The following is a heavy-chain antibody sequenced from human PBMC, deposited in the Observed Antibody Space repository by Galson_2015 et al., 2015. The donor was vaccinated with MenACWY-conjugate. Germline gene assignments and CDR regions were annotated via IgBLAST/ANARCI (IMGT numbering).Heavy chain of an antibody. Sequence: SLRLSCAASGFTFSSYGMHWVRQAPGKGLEWVAVISYDGSDKYYAETVKGRFAISRDNSQNTFYLQMNSLRTEDTAVYYCGKGRGYTYGSLEYWGQGTLVSVSS. CDR3: GKGRGYTYGSLEY. J-gene: IGHJ4*02. CDR1: GFTFSSYG. CDR2: ISYDGSDK. D-gene: IGHD3-10*01. V-gene: IGHV3-30*18.